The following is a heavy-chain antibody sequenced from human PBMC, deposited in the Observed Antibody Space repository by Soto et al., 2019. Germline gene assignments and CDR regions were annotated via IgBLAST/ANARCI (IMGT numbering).Heavy chain of an antibody. J-gene: IGHJ6*02. CDR3: ARGGYYGSGKVGFGMDV. CDR2: LYYSGST. D-gene: IGHD3-10*01. V-gene: IGHV4-31*03. Sequence: QVQLQESGPGLVKPSQTLSLTCTVSGGSISSGGYYWSWIRQHPGKGLEWIGYLYYSGSTYYNPSLKSRVTISVDTSKNQFSLKLSSVTAADTAVYYCARGGYYGSGKVGFGMDVWGQGTTVTVSS. CDR1: GGSISSGGYY.